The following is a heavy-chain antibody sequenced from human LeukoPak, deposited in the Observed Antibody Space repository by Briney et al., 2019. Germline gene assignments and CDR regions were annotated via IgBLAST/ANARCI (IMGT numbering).Heavy chain of an antibody. J-gene: IGHJ3*02. Sequence: SETLSLTCTVSGGSISSYYWSWIRQPAGKGLERIGRIYTSGSTNYNPSLKSRVTMSVDTSKNQFSLKLSSVTAADTAVYYCAAKWELGGVEAFDIWGQGTMVTVSS. D-gene: IGHD1-26*01. CDR3: AAKWELGGVEAFDI. V-gene: IGHV4-4*07. CDR2: IYTSGST. CDR1: GGSISSYY.